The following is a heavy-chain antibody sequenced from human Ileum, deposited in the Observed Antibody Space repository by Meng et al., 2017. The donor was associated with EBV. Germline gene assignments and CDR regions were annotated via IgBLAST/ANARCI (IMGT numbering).Heavy chain of an antibody. CDR2: INHNGGT. D-gene: IGHD2-8*02. CDR1: GGSFSDYF. V-gene: IGHV4-34*01. Sequence: QVQLQRWGAGLLKPSETLSLTCAVYGGSFSDYFWSWIRQPPGKGLEWIGEINHNGGTNYNPSLNPSLKSRVTISVDTSKNQFSLKLSSVTAADTAVYYCARGGGVLTPLDYWGQGTLVTVSS. J-gene: IGHJ4*02. CDR3: ARGGGVLTPLDY.